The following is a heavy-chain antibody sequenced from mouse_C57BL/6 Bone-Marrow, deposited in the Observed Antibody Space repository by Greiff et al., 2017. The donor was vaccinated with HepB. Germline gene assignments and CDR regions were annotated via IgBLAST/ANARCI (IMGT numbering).Heavy chain of an antibody. CDR1: GYAFTNYL. D-gene: IGHD2-4*01. CDR3: AREGDYGFAY. V-gene: IGHV1-54*01. J-gene: IGHJ3*01. CDR2: INPGSGGT. Sequence: VQVVESGAELVRPGTSVKVSCKASGYAFTNYLIEWVKQRPGQGLEWIGVINPGSGGTNYNEKFKGKATLTADKSSSTAYMQLSSLTSEDSAVYFCAREGDYGFAYWGQGTLVTVSA.